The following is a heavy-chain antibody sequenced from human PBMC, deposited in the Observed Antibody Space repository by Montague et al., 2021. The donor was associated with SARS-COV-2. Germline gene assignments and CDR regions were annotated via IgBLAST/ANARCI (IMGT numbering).Heavy chain of an antibody. D-gene: IGHD6-13*01. V-gene: IGHV6-1*01. J-gene: IGHJ4*02. CDR3: VRGIEAAGSYDY. CDR1: GDSVSSNSAT. CDR2: TYYRSMWRS. Sequence: CAISGDSVSSNSATWNWIRQSPSRALEWLGRTYYRSMWRSDYARSVKSRIAINPDTSKNPFSLQLSSVTPEDTALYYCVRGIEAAGSYDYWGQGTLVTVSS.